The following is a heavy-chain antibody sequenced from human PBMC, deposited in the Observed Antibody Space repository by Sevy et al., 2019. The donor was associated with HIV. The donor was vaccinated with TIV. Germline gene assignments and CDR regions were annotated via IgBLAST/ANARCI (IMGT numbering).Heavy chain of an antibody. V-gene: IGHV3-23*01. D-gene: IGHD3-22*01. CDR3: ARAMVPDYYDSSGYYYVAGYYYYGMDV. Sequence: GGSLRLSCAASGFTFSSYALNWVRQAPGKGLEWVSTISGSGGSTYYAASVKGRFTISRDNSKNTLYLQMNSLRAEDTAVYYCARAMVPDYYDSSGYYYVAGYYYYGMDVWGQGTTVTVSS. J-gene: IGHJ6*02. CDR2: ISGSGGST. CDR1: GFTFSSYA.